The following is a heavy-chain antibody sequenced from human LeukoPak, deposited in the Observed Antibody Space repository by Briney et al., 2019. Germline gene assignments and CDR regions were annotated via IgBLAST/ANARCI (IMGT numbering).Heavy chain of an antibody. CDR1: GYSFTNYW. Sequence: GESLKISCKGSGYSFTNYWIGWVRQMPGKGLEWMWIIYPGDSDPRYSPSFQGQVTISADKSISTAYLQWSSLKASDTAMYYCARLDILTGSPFDYWGQGTLVTVSP. V-gene: IGHV5-51*01. CDR3: ARLDILTGSPFDY. CDR2: IYPGDSDP. D-gene: IGHD3-9*01. J-gene: IGHJ4*02.